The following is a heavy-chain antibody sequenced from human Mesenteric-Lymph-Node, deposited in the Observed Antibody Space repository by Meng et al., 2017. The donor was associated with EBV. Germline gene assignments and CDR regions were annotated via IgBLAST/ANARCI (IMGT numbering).Heavy chain of an antibody. CDR3: AKTVSSGWSTTADH. D-gene: IGHD3-22*01. CDR1: GFIFRSYG. CDR2: ISYDGSNK. Sequence: VEVGGGLGQSGRSLCLSGVASGFIFRSYGMQWVRQAPGKGLECVAVISYDGSNKNYPDSVRGRFTISRDNSKNTLFLQMNSLRVDDTAVYYCAKTVSSGWSTTADHWGQGTLVTVSS. J-gene: IGHJ4*02. V-gene: IGHV3-30*18.